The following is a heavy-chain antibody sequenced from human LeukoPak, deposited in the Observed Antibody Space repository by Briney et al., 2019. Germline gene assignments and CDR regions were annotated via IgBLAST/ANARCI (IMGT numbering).Heavy chain of an antibody. J-gene: IGHJ5*02. CDR3: ARGSRLVRGVHNWFDP. V-gene: IGHV4-34*01. D-gene: IGHD3-10*01. CDR2: INHSGST. Sequence: PSETLSLTCAVYGGSFSGYYWSWIRQPPGKGLEWVGEINHSGSTNYNPSLKSRVTISEDTSENQFSLKLSSVTAADTAVYYCARGSRLVRGVHNWFDPWGQGTLVTVSS. CDR1: GGSFSGYY.